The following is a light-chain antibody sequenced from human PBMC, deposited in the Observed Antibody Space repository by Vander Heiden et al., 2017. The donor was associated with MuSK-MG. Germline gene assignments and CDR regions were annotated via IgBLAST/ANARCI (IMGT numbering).Light chain of an antibody. CDR1: QSISSW. J-gene: IGKJ3*01. CDR3: QQDNSYPFT. Sequence: DIQMTQSPSTLSASVGDRVTSTCRASQSISSWLAWYQQKPGKAPKLLIYKASSLESGVPSRFSGSASGTEFTLTIMILQPDDIATYDCQQDNSYPFTFGHGTKVDIK. CDR2: KAS. V-gene: IGKV1-5*03.